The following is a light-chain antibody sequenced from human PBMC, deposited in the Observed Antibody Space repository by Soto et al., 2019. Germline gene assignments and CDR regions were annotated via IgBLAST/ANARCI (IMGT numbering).Light chain of an antibody. CDR2: GAS. J-gene: IGKJ1*01. Sequence: EIVLTQSPGTLSLSPGERATLSCRASQSVSNNYLAWYQQKPGQAPRLLIYGASGRDTGIPDRFSGSGSGTYFHLTSSRLEPEDFAVYCCQQYGSSPPTFGQGTKVEIK. CDR3: QQYGSSPPT. CDR1: QSVSNNY. V-gene: IGKV3-20*01.